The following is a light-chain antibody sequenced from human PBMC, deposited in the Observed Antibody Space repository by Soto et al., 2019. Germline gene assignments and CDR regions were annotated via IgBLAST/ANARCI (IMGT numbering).Light chain of an antibody. J-gene: IGKJ4*01. V-gene: IGKV1-9*01. CDR2: AAS. CDR1: QGISSY. CDR3: QQPNSYPLT. Sequence: DIQLTQSPSFLSASVGDRVTITCRASQGISSYLAWYQQKPGKTPNLLMYAASTFESGVPSRFSGSGSGTEFTLTISSLQPDDFATYYCQQPNSYPLTFGGGTKVEIK.